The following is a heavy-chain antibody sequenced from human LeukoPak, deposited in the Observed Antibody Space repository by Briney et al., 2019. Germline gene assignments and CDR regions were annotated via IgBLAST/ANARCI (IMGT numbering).Heavy chain of an antibody. CDR2: IWHDGSEK. CDR3: ARTGSSSCLGHD. Sequence: GGSLRLSCAASGFTFSDYGMHWVRQAPGEGLEWVAVIWHDGSEKYYGDSVKGRFTISRDDSKNTLHLQMNSLRAEDTGVYYCARTGSSSCLGHDWGQGTLVTVSS. CDR1: GFTFSDYG. D-gene: IGHD6-13*01. V-gene: IGHV3-33*01. J-gene: IGHJ4*02.